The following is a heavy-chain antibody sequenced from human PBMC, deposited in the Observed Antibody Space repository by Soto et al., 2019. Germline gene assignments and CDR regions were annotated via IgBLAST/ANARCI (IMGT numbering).Heavy chain of an antibody. CDR2: IYYSGTT. D-gene: IGHD6-19*01. CDR3: ARQEDTNVWYPFDY. CDR1: GGSVGRYY. Sequence: SETLSLTCTVSGGSVGRYYWSWIGQPPGKGLEWIGYIYYSGTTNYNSSLKSRVTISTDTSKNQLSLKLSSVTAAGTAVYYCARQEDTNVWYPFDYWGQGALVTVSS. V-gene: IGHV4-59*08. J-gene: IGHJ4*02.